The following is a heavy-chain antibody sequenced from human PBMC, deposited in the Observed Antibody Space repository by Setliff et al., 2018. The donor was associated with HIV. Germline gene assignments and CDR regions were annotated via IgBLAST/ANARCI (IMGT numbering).Heavy chain of an antibody. CDR2: FDPQDGET. Sequence: ASVKVSCKVSGYTLTEVSMHWVRQAPKKGLEWMGYFDPQDGETVHAQNFQGRVTMTGDTSFSTAYMELRGLRSDDTAVYYCARDLRRYSYGQDAFDIWGQGTKVTVSS. J-gene: IGHJ3*02. V-gene: IGHV1-24*01. CDR1: GYTLTEVS. CDR3: ARDLRRYSYGQDAFDI. D-gene: IGHD5-18*01.